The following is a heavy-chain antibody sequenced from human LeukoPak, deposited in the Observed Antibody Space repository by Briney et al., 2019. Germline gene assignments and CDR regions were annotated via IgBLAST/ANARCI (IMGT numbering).Heavy chain of an antibody. V-gene: IGHV3-30-3*01. Sequence: GRSLRLSCAASGFTFSSYAMHWVRQAPGKGLEWVAVISYDGSNKYYADSVKGGFTISRDNSKNTLYLQMNSLRAEDTAVYYCARGAWGMATKGGAFDIWGQGTMVTVSS. J-gene: IGHJ3*02. CDR1: GFTFSSYA. CDR3: ARGAWGMATKGGAFDI. CDR2: ISYDGSNK. D-gene: IGHD5-24*01.